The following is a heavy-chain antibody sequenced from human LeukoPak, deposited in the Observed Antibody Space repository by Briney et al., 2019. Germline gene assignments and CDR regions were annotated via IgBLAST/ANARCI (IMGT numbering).Heavy chain of an antibody. V-gene: IGHV3-21*01. CDR3: ARDLSGYDPFDY. CDR2: ISSSSSYI. CDR1: GFTFSSYS. Sequence: GGSLRLSCAASGFTFSSYSMNWVRQAPGKGLEWVSSISSSSSYIYYADSAKGRFTISRDNAKNSLYLQMNSLRAEDTAVYYCARDLSGYDPFDYWGQGTLVTVSS. D-gene: IGHD5-12*01. J-gene: IGHJ4*02.